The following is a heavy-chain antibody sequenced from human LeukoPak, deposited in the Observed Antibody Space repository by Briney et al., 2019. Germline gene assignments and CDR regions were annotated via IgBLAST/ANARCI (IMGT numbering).Heavy chain of an antibody. V-gene: IGHV3-7*01. CDR3: AGDYGVYGDYAFDY. CDR2: IKQDGSEK. J-gene: IGHJ4*02. Sequence: GGSLRLSCAASGFNFSSDWMSWVRQAPGKGLGWVANIKQDGSEKYYVDSVKGRFTISRDNAKNSLYLQMNSLRAEDTAVYYCAGDYGVYGDYAFDYWGQGILVTVSS. CDR1: GFNFSSDW. D-gene: IGHD4-17*01.